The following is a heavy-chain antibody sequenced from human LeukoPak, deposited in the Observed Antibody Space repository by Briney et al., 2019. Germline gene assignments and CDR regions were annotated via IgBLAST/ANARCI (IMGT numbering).Heavy chain of an antibody. CDR1: GFTFKSYW. J-gene: IGHJ4*02. D-gene: IGHD2-15*01. V-gene: IGHV3-7*01. CDR2: IKEDGSEK. Sequence: GGSLRLSCAASGFTFKSYWMSWVRQAPGKGLEWVASIKEDGSEKYYVDSVKGRFTISGDNAENSLYLQMNSLRAEDTAVYFCARRLCGIGTCYKFDYWGQGTLVTVSS. CDR3: ARRLCGIGTCYKFDY.